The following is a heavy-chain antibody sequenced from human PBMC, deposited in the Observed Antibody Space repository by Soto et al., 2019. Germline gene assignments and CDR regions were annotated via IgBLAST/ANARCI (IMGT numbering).Heavy chain of an antibody. CDR2: INHSGST. CDR1: GGSFIGYY. Sequence: AETLSITCAVDGGSFIGYYWSWIRQPPGKGLEWIGEINHSGSTNYNPSLKSRVTISVDTSKNQFSLKLSSVTAADTAVYYCARVSGVYYYGMDVWGQGTTVTVS. V-gene: IGHV4-34*01. CDR3: ARVSGVYYYGMDV. D-gene: IGHD3-10*01. J-gene: IGHJ6*02.